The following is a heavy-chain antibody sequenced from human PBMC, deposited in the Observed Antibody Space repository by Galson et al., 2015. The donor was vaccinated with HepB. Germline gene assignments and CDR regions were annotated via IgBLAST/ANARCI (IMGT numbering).Heavy chain of an antibody. CDR2: ISAYNGNT. CDR1: GYTFTSYG. CDR3: ARDDCGGDCYPFDDYYYGMDV. J-gene: IGHJ6*02. Sequence: SVKVSCKASGYTFTSYGISWVRQAPGQGLEWMGWISAYNGNTNYAQKLQGRVTMTTDTSTSTAYMELRSLRSDDTAVYYCARDDCGGDCYPFDDYYYGMDVWGQGTTVTVSS. V-gene: IGHV1-18*04. D-gene: IGHD2-21*02.